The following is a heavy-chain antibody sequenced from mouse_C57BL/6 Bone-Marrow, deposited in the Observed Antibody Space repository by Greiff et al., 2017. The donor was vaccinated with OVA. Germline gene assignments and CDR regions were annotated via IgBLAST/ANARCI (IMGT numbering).Heavy chain of an antibody. V-gene: IGHV6-6*01. CDR2: IRNKANNPAT. D-gene: IGHD2-4*01. Sequence: EVMLVESGGGLVQPGGSMKLSCAASGFPFSDAWMDWVRQSPEKGLEWVAEIRNKANNPATYYAESVKGRFTISSDDSKSSVYLQMNSLRAEDTGIYYCTRYDYDGYYFDYWGQGTTLTVSS. CDR1: GFPFSDAW. J-gene: IGHJ2*01. CDR3: TRYDYDGYYFDY.